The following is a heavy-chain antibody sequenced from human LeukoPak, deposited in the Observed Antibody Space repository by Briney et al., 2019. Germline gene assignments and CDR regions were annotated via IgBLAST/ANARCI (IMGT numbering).Heavy chain of an antibody. J-gene: IGHJ6*02. D-gene: IGHD1-20*01. V-gene: IGHV3-23*01. CDR3: AKAANWNDRHNYNYYYGMDV. CDR2: VSGSGRST. CDR1: GFTFSALA. Sequence: PGGSLRLSCAASGFTFSALAMSWVRQAPGKGLGWVSAVSGSGRSTFFADSLKGRFTISRDNSKNTLYLQMNSLRAEDTALYYCAKAANWNDRHNYNYYYGMDVWGQGTTVTVSS.